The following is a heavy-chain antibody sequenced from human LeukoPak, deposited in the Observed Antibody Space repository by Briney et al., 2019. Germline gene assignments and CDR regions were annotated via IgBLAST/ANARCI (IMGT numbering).Heavy chain of an antibody. V-gene: IGHV4-4*07. CDR2: IYTSGST. CDR1: GGSISSYY. J-gene: IGHJ4*02. Sequence: PSETLSLTCTVSGGSISSYYWSWIRQHAGKGLEWIGRIYTSGSTNYNPSLKSRVTMSVDTSKNQFSLKLSSVTAADTAVYYCARGRDGYNFLNRGEYYYFDYWGQGILVTVSS. D-gene: IGHD5-24*01. CDR3: ARGRDGYNFLNRGEYYYFDY.